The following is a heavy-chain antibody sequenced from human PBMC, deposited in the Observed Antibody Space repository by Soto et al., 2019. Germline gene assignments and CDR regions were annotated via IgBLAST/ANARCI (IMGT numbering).Heavy chain of an antibody. J-gene: IGHJ4*02. CDR1: GYSFTNYG. CDR3: ATGQLGGYDFWSCYPGRSVDY. Sequence: ASVKVSCKASGYSFTNYGVTWVRQAPGQGLEWMGWISAFNGNTHYAQNLQGRVTMTTDASTSTAYMELSSLRSDDTAVYYCATGQLGGYDFWSCYPGRSVDYWVQGTLATVRS. V-gene: IGHV1-18*01. D-gene: IGHD3-3*01. CDR2: ISAFNGNT.